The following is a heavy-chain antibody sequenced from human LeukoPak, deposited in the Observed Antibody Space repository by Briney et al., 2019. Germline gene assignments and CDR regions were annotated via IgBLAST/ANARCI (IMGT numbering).Heavy chain of an antibody. Sequence: PGGSLRLSCAASGFTFSDYYMSWIRQAPGKGLEWVSYITMNSVRIYADSVKGRFTISRDNDKNSVYLQMNTLRDEDTAVYYCTRGRYRFLGPNDCWGQGSQVTVSS. CDR2: ITMNSVR. V-gene: IGHV3-11*06. CDR3: TRGRYRFLGPNDC. D-gene: IGHD7-27*01. CDR1: GFTFSDYY. J-gene: IGHJ4*02.